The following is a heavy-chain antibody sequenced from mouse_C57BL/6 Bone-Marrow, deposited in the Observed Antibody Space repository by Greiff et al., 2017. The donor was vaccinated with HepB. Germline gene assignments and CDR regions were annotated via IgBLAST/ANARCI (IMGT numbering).Heavy chain of an antibody. J-gene: IGHJ4*01. CDR3: ARLGIYDGYYVGAMDY. D-gene: IGHD2-3*01. CDR1: GFTFSSYG. Sequence: EVKLVESGGDLVKPGGSLKLSCAASGFTFSSYGMSWVRQTPDKRLEWVATISSGGSYTYYPDSVKGRFTISRDNAKNTLYLQMSSLKSEDTAMYYCARLGIYDGYYVGAMDYWGQGTSVTVSS. V-gene: IGHV5-6*01. CDR2: ISSGGSYT.